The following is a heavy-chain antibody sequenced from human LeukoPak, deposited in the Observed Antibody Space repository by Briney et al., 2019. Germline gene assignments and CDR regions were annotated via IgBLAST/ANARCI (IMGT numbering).Heavy chain of an antibody. Sequence: SDTLSLTCTVSGGSISSYYWSWIRQPPGKGLEWIGYIYYSGSTNYNPSLKSRVTISVDTSKNQFSLKLSSVTAADTAVYYCARTEPIVVVPAAILGWFDPWGQGTLVTVSS. J-gene: IGHJ5*02. CDR3: ARTEPIVVVPAAILGWFDP. CDR2: IYYSGST. V-gene: IGHV4-59*07. CDR1: GGSISSYY. D-gene: IGHD2-2*02.